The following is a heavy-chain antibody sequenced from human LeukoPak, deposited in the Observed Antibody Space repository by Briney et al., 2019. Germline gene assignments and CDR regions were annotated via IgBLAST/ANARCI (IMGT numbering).Heavy chain of an antibody. CDR3: AKDQEHILELIQANFDS. V-gene: IGHV1-2*02. Sequence: SLRVSCKASGYTFTDYYIHWVRQAPGQGLQWLGWINPNSGGTNYAQNFHGRVTLTRDTAINTAYMELARLTFDDTAVYYCAKDQEHILELIQANFDSWGQGTLVTVSS. D-gene: IGHD1/OR15-1a*01. CDR1: GYTFTDYY. J-gene: IGHJ5*01. CDR2: INPNSGGT.